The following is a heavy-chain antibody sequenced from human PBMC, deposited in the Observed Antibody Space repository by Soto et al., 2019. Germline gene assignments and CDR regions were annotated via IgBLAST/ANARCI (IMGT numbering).Heavy chain of an antibody. CDR3: ARESLSRYYYYGMDF. CDR2: INPNSGGT. D-gene: IGHD1-26*01. J-gene: IGHJ6*02. Sequence: GASVKVSCKASGYTFTGYYMHWVRQAPGQGLEWMGWINPNSGGTNYAQKFQGRVTMTRDTSISTAYMELSRLRSDDTAVYYCARESLSRYYYYGMDFWGQGTTVTVSS. CDR1: GYTFTGYY. V-gene: IGHV1-2*02.